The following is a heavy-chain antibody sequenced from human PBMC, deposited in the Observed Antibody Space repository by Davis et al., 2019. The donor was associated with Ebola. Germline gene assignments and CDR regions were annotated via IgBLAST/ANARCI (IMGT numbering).Heavy chain of an antibody. CDR2: IYYRGCT. D-gene: IGHD3-10*01. Sequence: SETLSLTCTVPGGSVSSGSYYWSWIRQPPGKGLEWHGYIYYRGCTNYNPSLKSRVTISVDTSKNQFPLKLSSVTAADAAVYYCPRDRWGGGGDWFDPWGQGTLVTVSS. J-gene: IGHJ5*02. CDR3: PRDRWGGGGDWFDP. CDR1: GGSVSSGSYY. V-gene: IGHV4-61*01.